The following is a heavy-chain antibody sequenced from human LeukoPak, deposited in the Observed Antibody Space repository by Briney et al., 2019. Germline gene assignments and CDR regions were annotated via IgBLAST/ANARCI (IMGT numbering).Heavy chain of an antibody. CDR2: INHSGST. CDR1: GGSFSGYY. J-gene: IGHJ4*02. CDR3: ARGSHYYDSSGYYFDY. D-gene: IGHD3-22*01. V-gene: IGHV4-34*01. Sequence: SETLSLTCAVYGGSFSGYYWSWIRQPPGKGLEWIGEINHSGSTNYNPSLKGRVTISVDTSKNQFSLKLSSVTAADTAVYYCARGSHYYDSSGYYFDYWGQGTLVTVSS.